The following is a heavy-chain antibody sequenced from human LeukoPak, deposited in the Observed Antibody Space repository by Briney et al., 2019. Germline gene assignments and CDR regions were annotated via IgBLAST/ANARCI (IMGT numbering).Heavy chain of an antibody. V-gene: IGHV4-38-2*02. CDR2: MYHTGST. CDR1: GYSMSSGYY. J-gene: IGHJ4*02. Sequence: SETLSLTCTVSGYSMSSGYYWGWIRQPPERGLEWIGSMYHTGSTYYNPSLKSRVTISVDTSKNQFSLKPSSVTAADTAVYYCARISITISIDYWGQGTLVTVSS. D-gene: IGHD3-9*01. CDR3: ARISITISIDY.